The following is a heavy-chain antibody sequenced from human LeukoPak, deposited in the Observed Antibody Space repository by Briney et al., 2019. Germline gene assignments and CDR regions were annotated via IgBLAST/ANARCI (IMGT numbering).Heavy chain of an antibody. CDR1: GFTFSDYY. D-gene: IGHD1-1*01. CDR2: ISSSGSDI. J-gene: IGHJ6*02. CDR3: AFWYNWNDEGVPYGMDV. Sequence: PGGSLTLSCAASGFTFSDYYLSWIRQAPGKGLEWVSYISSSGSDIYYADSVKGRFTISRDNAKNSLYLQMNSLRAEDTAVYYCAFWYNWNDEGVPYGMDVWGQGTTVTVSS. V-gene: IGHV3-11*01.